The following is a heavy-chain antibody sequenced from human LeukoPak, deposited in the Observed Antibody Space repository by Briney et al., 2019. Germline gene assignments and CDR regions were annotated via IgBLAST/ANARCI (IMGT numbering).Heavy chain of an antibody. CDR2: INHSGST. CDR3: AYPIAGATPLTAY. J-gene: IGHJ4*02. V-gene: IGHV4-34*01. CDR1: GGSFSGYY. Sequence: SETLSLTCAVYGGSFSGYYWSWIRQPPGKGLEWIGEINHSGSTNYNPSLKSRVTISVDTSKNQFSLKLSSVTAADTAVYYCAYPIAGATPLTAYWGQGTLLTPSA. D-gene: IGHD1-26*01.